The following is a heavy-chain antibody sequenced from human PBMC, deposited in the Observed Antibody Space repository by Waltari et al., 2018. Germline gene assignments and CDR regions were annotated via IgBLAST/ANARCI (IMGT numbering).Heavy chain of an antibody. J-gene: IGHJ4*02. D-gene: IGHD7-27*01. Sequence: EVQLVESGGDLVQPGGSLTLSCAASEVITSDYAIHWVRQASGKGPEGVGRIRSRFKGDATAYGESVQGRFTISRDDSKNTVYLEMNSLKTDDTAVYYCIRPFEMGIDWGQGTLVTVSS. V-gene: IGHV3-73*01. CDR1: EVITSDYA. CDR3: IRPFEMGID. CDR2: IRSRFKGDAT.